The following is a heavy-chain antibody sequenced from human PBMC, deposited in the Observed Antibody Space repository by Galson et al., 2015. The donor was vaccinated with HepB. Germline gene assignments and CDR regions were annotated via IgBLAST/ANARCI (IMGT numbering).Heavy chain of an antibody. CDR3: ASQRGALRFLGDYYYYYYMDV. D-gene: IGHD3-3*01. V-gene: IGHV1-69*01. CDR2: IIPIFGTA. CDR1: GFTFGDYA. Sequence: SCAASGFTFGDYAISWVRQAPGRGLEWMGGIIPIFGTANYAQKFQGRVTITADESTSTAYMELSSLRSEDTAVYYCASQRGALRFLGDYYYYYYMDVWGKGTTVTVSS. J-gene: IGHJ6*03.